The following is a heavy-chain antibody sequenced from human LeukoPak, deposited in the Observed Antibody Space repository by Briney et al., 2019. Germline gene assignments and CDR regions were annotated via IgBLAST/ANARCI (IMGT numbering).Heavy chain of an antibody. D-gene: IGHD3-10*01. Sequence: GGSLRLSCAASGFTFSSYAMSWVRQAPGKGLEWVSAISGSGGSTYYADSVKGRFTISRDNSKNTLYLQMNSLRAEDTAVYYCARRGLWFGARNYYGMDVWGQGTTVTVSS. V-gene: IGHV3-23*01. CDR3: ARRGLWFGARNYYGMDV. CDR2: ISGSGGST. CDR1: GFTFSSYA. J-gene: IGHJ6*02.